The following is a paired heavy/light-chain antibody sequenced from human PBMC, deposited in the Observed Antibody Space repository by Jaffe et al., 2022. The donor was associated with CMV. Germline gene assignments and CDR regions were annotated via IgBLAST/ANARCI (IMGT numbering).Light chain of an antibody. J-gene: IGLJ2*01. CDR2: DVI. V-gene: IGLV2-14*03. Sequence: QSALTQPASVSGSPGQSITISCAGTSTDLGGYKYVSWYQQHPGRAPKLIIFDVINRPSGVSNRFSGSKSGNTASLTISGLQAEDEADYYCSAYLDISTFNVVFGGGTKLTVL. CDR3: SAYLDISTFNVV. CDR1: STDLGGYKY.
Heavy chain of an antibody. CDR2: IIPVVGVA. V-gene: IGHV1-69*09. D-gene: IGHD3-16*01. J-gene: IGHJ3*01. CDR3: ARDGPYASRGHFGGGFDV. Sequence: QVQLVQSGAEVKKPGSSVKVSCQASGGTFNNYAFNWVRQAPGQGLEWMGRIIPVVGVANSAQNFQGRVTITASESTTTVYMELTNLRFEDTAVYYCARDGPYASRGHFGGGFDVWGQGTMVTVSS. CDR1: GGTFNNYA.